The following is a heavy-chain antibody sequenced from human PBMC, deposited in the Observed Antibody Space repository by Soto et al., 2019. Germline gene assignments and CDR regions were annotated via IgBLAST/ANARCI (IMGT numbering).Heavy chain of an antibody. D-gene: IGHD6-13*01. V-gene: IGHV3-53*04. J-gene: IGHJ4*02. CDR2: IYSGGST. Sequence: GGSLRLSCAASGFTVSSNYMSWVRQAPGKGLEWVSVIYSGGSTYYADSVKGRFAISRHNSKNTLYLQMNSLRAEDTAVYYCARSTKQLVFDYWGQGTLVTVSS. CDR1: GFTVSSNY. CDR3: ARSTKQLVFDY.